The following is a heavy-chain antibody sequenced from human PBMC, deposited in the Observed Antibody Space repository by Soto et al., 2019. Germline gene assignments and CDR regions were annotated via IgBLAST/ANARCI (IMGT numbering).Heavy chain of an antibody. D-gene: IGHD2-15*01. CDR1: GFTFSSYG. CDR2: IWYDGSNK. V-gene: IGHV3-33*01. Sequence: QVQLVESGGGVVQPGRSLRLSCAASGFTFSSYGMHWVRQAPGKGQEWVAVIWYDGSNKYYADSVKGRFTISRDNSKNTLYLQMNSLRAEDTAVYYCARAPYCSGGSCYLDYYYMDVWGKGTTVTVSS. J-gene: IGHJ6*03. CDR3: ARAPYCSGGSCYLDYYYMDV.